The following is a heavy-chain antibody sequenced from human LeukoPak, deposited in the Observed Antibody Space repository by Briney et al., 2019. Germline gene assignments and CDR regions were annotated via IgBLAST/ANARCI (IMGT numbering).Heavy chain of an antibody. CDR1: GFTFSSSA. Sequence: GGSLRLSCAASGFTFSSSAMSWVRQAPGKGLEWVSAISVSGGSTYFADSVKGRFTISRDNSKNTLYLQMNSLRAEDTAVYYCTKDTGYLDYWGQGTLVTVSS. CDR3: TKDTGYLDY. D-gene: IGHD6-13*01. CDR2: ISVSGGST. J-gene: IGHJ4*02. V-gene: IGHV3-23*01.